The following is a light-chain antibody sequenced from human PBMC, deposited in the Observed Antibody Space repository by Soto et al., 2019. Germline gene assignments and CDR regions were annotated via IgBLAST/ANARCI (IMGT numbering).Light chain of an antibody. J-gene: IGKJ4*01. CDR2: DAS. CDR1: QSVSSY. Sequence: EIVLTQSPVTLSLSPGERATLSCRASQSVSSYLAWYQHKPGQAPRLLIYDASKRVAGIPARFSGSGSGTDFTLTISSLEPEDFAVDYCQHRSSWPPLTFGGGSQLELK. V-gene: IGKV3-11*01. CDR3: QHRSSWPPLT.